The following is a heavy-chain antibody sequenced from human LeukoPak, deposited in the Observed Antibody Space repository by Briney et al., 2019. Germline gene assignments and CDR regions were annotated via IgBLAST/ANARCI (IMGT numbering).Heavy chain of an antibody. J-gene: IGHJ5*02. CDR2: IYYSGST. V-gene: IGHV4-59*01. D-gene: IGHD5-24*01. CDR3: ARVGDSWHWFDP. Sequence: SETLSLTCTVSGGSISSYYWSWIRQPPGKGLEWIGYIYYSGSTNYNPSLKSRVTISVDTSKNQFSLKLSSVAAAGTAVYYCARVGDSWHWFDPWGQGTLVTVSS. CDR1: GGSISSYY.